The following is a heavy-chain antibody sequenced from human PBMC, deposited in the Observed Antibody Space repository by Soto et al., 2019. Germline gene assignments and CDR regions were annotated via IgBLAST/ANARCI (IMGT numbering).Heavy chain of an antibody. CDR3: ASSYGSGRLWDY. CDR2: INHSGST. CDR1: GGSFSGYY. D-gene: IGHD3-10*01. J-gene: IGHJ4*02. Sequence: QVQLQQWGAGLLKPSETLSLTCAVYGGSFSGYYWSWIRQPPGKGLEWIGEINHSGSTNYNPSLKSRVTISVDTSKNQFSLKLSSVTAADTAVYYCASSYGSGRLWDYWGQGTLVTVSS. V-gene: IGHV4-34*01.